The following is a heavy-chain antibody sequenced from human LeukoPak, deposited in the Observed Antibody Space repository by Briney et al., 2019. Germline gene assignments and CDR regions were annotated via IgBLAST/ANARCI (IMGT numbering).Heavy chain of an antibody. V-gene: IGHV3-7*01. J-gene: IGHJ4*02. D-gene: IGHD3-10*01. CDR2: IKNDGSEE. CDR1: GFTFSRYW. Sequence: GGSLRLSCAASGFTFSRYWMRWVRQAPGKGLEGVANIKNDGSEEYYVDTVKGRFTISRDNARNSLFLQMNSLTVEDTAVYYCARAIRGSAVDTGDRWGQGTLVTVSS. CDR3: ARAIRGSAVDTGDR.